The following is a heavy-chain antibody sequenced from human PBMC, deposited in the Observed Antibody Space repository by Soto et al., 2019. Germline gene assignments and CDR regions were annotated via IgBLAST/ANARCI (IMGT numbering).Heavy chain of an antibody. CDR3: ARGPDYHMDV. CDR2: IYYSGST. V-gene: IGHV4-30-4*01. CDR1: GGSISSAEHY. J-gene: IGHJ6*02. Sequence: PSETLSPTCSVYGGSISSAEHYWSWIRQPPGKGLEWIGYIYYSGSTYDNPSLRRRITISIDTSKNQFSLKLSSMTAADTAVYYCARGPDYHMDVWGQGTTVTVSS.